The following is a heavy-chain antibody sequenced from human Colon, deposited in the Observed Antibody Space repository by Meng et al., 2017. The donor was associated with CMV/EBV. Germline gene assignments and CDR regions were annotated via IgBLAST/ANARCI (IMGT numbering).Heavy chain of an antibody. D-gene: IGHD3-22*01. CDR1: GFTFSDNY. CDR3: ATTERPGDFYDGSGPLYWYGMDV. CDR2: ISYSGTTI. Sequence: SCAASGFTFSDNYMSWIRQAPGKGLEWLSYISYSGTTIYYAGSVEGRFTVSRDNAKNSLYLQMDSLRAEDTAVYYCATTERPGDFYDGSGPLYWYGMDVWGQGTTVTVSS. J-gene: IGHJ6*02. V-gene: IGHV3-11*01.